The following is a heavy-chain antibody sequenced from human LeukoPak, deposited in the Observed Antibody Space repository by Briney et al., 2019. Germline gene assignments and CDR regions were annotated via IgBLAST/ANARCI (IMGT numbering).Heavy chain of an antibody. CDR3: ARVSRLSGPLDY. D-gene: IGHD1-14*01. CDR1: GGSISSGGYS. Sequence: SQTLSLTCAVSGGSISSGGYSWSWIRQPPGKGLEWIGYIYHSGSTYHNPSLKSRVTISVDRSKNQFSLKLSSVTAADTAVYYCARVSRLSGPLDYWGQGTLVTVSS. V-gene: IGHV4-30-2*01. J-gene: IGHJ4*02. CDR2: IYHSGST.